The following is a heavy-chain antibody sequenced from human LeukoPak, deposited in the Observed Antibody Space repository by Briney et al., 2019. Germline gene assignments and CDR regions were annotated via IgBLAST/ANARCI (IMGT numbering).Heavy chain of an antibody. V-gene: IGHV1-2*02. J-gene: IGHJ5*02. CDR3: ARSPYDSGSYVSAP. D-gene: IGHD3-10*01. CDR2: INPDTGGT. CDR1: GSFTGEY. Sequence: ASVRVSCKASGSFTGEYVHWVRQAPGQGLEWLGWINPDTGGTNFARKFQGRVTMAGDTSISTAYMELSRLTSDDTAVYYCARSPYDSGSYVSAPWGQGTQVTVSS.